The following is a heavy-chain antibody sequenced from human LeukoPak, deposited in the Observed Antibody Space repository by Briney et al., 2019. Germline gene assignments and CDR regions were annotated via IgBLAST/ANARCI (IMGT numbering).Heavy chain of an antibody. CDR1: GGSISSGGYY. Sequence: SQTLSLTCTVSGGSISSGGYYWSWIRQPPGKGLEWIGYIYHSGSTYYNPSLKSRVTISVDRSKNQFSLKLSSVTAADTAVYYCARAGGSVLRFLEWLPPRAFDIWGQGTMVTVSS. D-gene: IGHD3-3*01. V-gene: IGHV4-30-2*01. CDR2: IYHSGST. J-gene: IGHJ3*02. CDR3: ARAGGSVLRFLEWLPPRAFDI.